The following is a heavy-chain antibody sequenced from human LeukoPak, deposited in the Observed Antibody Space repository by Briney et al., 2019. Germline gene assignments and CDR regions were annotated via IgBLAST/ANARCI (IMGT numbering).Heavy chain of an antibody. V-gene: IGHV3-9*01. CDR1: GFTFDDYA. D-gene: IGHD3-3*01. J-gene: IGHJ6*02. CDR2: ISWNSGSI. CDR3: AKDRVGMGGYGMDV. Sequence: GRSLRLSCAASGFTFDDYAMHWVRQAPGKGLEWVSGISWNSGSIGYADSVKGRFTISRDNAKNSLYLQMNSLRAEDTALYYCAKDRVGMGGYGMDVWGQGTTVTVSS.